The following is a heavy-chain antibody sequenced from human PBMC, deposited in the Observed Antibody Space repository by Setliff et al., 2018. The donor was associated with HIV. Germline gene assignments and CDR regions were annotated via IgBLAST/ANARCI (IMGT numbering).Heavy chain of an antibody. CDR2: ISGTAVTT. CDR3: AKRSRIEVSRGSSSMYYSDY. D-gene: IGHD6-13*01. Sequence: LRLSCAASGFTFSDYAMIWVRQAPGTGLEWVSGISGTAVTTHYADSVKGRFTISRDNSKNTLYLQMNSLRAEDTAVYYCAKRSRIEVSRGSSSMYYSDYWGQGTLVTVSS. J-gene: IGHJ4*02. CDR1: GFTFSDYA. V-gene: IGHV3-23*01.